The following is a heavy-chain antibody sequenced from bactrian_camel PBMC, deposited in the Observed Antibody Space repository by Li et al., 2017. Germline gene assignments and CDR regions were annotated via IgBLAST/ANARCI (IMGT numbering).Heavy chain of an antibody. D-gene: IGHD7*01. CDR2: VYFGGGST. J-gene: IGHJ4*01. CDR3: AADFLAGCRTMGQVRPYEYKY. CDR1: GHTYSSNC. Sequence: DVQLVESGGGSVQPGGSLRLSCGASGHTYSSNCMGWFSQAPGKEREGVAFVYFGGGSTYYADSVKGQFTISQDKGKNTVYLQMNRLKPEDTAMYYCAADFLAGCRTMGQVRPYEYKYWGQGTQVTVS. V-gene: IGHV3S40*01.